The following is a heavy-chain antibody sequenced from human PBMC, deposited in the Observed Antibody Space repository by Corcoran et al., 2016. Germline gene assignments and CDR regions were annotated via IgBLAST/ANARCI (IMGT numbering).Heavy chain of an antibody. Sequence: QVQLVQSGAEVKKSGASVKVSCKASGYTFTSYGISWVRQAPGQGLEWMGWISAYNGNTNYAQKLQGRVTMTTDTSTSTAYMELRSLRSDDQAVYYCSRKGYCSSTSCSNWFDPWCQGTLVTVSS. V-gene: IGHV1-18*01. CDR1: GYTFTSYG. D-gene: IGHD2-2*01. CDR2: ISAYNGNT. J-gene: IGHJ5*02. CDR3: SRKGYCSSTSCSNWFDP.